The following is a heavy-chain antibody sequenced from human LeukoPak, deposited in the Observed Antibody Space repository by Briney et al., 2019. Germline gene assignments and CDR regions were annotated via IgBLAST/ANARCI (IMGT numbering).Heavy chain of an antibody. CDR3: ARVLADRGAFDI. Sequence: ASVKVSCKASGYTFTSYGISWVRQAPGQGLEWMGWISAYNGNTNYAQKLQGRVTMTTDTSTSTAYMELRSLRSGDTAVYYCARVLADRGAFDIWGQGTMVTVSS. CDR2: ISAYNGNT. CDR1: GYTFTSYG. J-gene: IGHJ3*02. V-gene: IGHV1-18*04. D-gene: IGHD2-15*01.